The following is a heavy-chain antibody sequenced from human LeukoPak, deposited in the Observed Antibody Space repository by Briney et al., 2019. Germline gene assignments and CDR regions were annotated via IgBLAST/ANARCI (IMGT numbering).Heavy chain of an antibody. D-gene: IGHD3-16*02. CDR2: ISTYNGHT. CDR1: GYTFTSYG. Sequence: GASVKVSCKASGYTFTSYGISWVRQAPGQGLEWMGWISTYNGHTNYARKVQGRVTMTTDTSTSTAYMELRSLRSDGTAVYYCARVAFGGVIARTAWFDPWGQGTLVTVSS. J-gene: IGHJ5*02. V-gene: IGHV1-18*01. CDR3: ARVAFGGVIARTAWFDP.